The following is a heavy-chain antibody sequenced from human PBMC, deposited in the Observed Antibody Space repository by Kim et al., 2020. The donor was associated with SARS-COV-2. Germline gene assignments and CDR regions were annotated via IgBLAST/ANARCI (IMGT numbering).Heavy chain of an antibody. CDR2: ISAYNGNT. CDR3: ARVGFGSSSWYDRPLKDFDY. Sequence: ASVKVSCKASGYTFTSYGISWVRQAPGQGLEWMGWISAYNGNTNYAQKLQGRVTMTTDTSTSTAYMELRSLRSDDTAVYYCARVGFGSSSWYDRPLKDFDYWGQGTLVTVSS. D-gene: IGHD6-13*01. CDR1: GYTFTSYG. V-gene: IGHV1-18*01. J-gene: IGHJ4*02.